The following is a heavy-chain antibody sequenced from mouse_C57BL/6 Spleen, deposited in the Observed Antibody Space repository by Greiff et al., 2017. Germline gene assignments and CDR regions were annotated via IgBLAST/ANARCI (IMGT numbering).Heavy chain of an antibody. V-gene: IGHV1-9*01. D-gene: IGHD1-1*01. CDR1: GYTFTGYW. Sequence: QVQLQQSGAELMKPGASVKLSCKATGYTFTGYWIEWVKQRPGHGLEWIGEILPGSGSTYYNEQFKGKATFTADTSSNPAYMQLSSLTTEDSAIYYCARRYYGNSPYYFDYWGQGTTLTVSS. J-gene: IGHJ2*01. CDR2: ILPGSGST. CDR3: ARRYYGNSPYYFDY.